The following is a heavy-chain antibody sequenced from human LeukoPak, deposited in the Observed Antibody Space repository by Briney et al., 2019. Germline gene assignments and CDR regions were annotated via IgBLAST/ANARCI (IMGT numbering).Heavy chain of an antibody. CDR3: ARASYYYGSGSYPYQNWFDP. D-gene: IGHD3-10*01. CDR1: GYSISSGYY. V-gene: IGHV4-38-2*01. Sequence: PSETLSLTCAVSGYSISSGYYWGWIRQPPGQGLEWIGSIYHSGSTYYNPSLKSRVTISVDTSKNQFSLKLSSVTAADTAVYYCARASYYYGSGSYPYQNWFDPWGQGTLVTVSS. J-gene: IGHJ5*02. CDR2: IYHSGST.